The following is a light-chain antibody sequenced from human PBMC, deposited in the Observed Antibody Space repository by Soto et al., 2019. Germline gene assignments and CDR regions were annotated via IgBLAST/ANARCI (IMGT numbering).Light chain of an antibody. J-gene: IGKJ4*01. CDR2: GAS. Sequence: ETVLTQSPGTLSLSPGQRATLSCRASQSVSSSNLAWYQQKPGQAPRLLIYGASSRATGIPDRFSGSGSGTDFTFTISGLEHEDCAVYFCQQYVGSGPVTFGGGTKVEVK. CDR1: QSVSSSN. CDR3: QQYVGSGPVT. V-gene: IGKV3-20*01.